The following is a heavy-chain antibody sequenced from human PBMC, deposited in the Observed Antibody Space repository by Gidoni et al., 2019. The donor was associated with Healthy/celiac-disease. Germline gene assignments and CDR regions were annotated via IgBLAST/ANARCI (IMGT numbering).Heavy chain of an antibody. CDR2: IKSKTDGGTT. CDR1: GFAFSNAW. D-gene: IGHD5-12*01. Sequence: EVQLVESGGGLVKPGGSLRLSWAASGFAFSNAWMSWVGQAPGKGLEWVGRIKSKTDGGTTDYAAPVKGRFTISRDDSKNTLYLQMNSLKTEDTAVYYCTTDRVTFQPLVATIDEYYGMDVWGQGTTVTVSS. J-gene: IGHJ6*02. V-gene: IGHV3-15*01. CDR3: TTDRVTFQPLVATIDEYYGMDV.